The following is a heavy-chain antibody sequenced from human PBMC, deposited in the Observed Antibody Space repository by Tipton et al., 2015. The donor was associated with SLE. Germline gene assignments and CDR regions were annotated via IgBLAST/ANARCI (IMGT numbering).Heavy chain of an antibody. D-gene: IGHD5-12*01. CDR2: IRYDGSNK. Sequence: SLRLSCAASGFTFSSYGMHWVRQAPGKGLEWVAFIRYDGSNKYYADSVKGRFTISRDNSKNTLYLQMNSLRAEDTAVYYCARGMATDIDYWGQGTLVTVSS. V-gene: IGHV3-30*02. J-gene: IGHJ4*02. CDR1: GFTFSSYG. CDR3: ARGMATDIDY.